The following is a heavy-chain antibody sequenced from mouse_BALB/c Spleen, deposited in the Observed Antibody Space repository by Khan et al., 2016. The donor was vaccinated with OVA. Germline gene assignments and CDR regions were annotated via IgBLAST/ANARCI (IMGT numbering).Heavy chain of an antibody. D-gene: IGHD1-1*01. Sequence: EVQLQESGPELVRPGASVKISCTASGYSFTGYFMNWVMQSHGKSLEWIGSINPHIGETFYNQRFKDKATLTVDESSSTAHMELRSLTSEDSAVYYCTRIYRSDFDYWGQGTTLTVSS. V-gene: IGHV1-20*01. CDR1: GYSFTGYF. CDR3: TRIYRSDFDY. J-gene: IGHJ2*01. CDR2: INPHIGET.